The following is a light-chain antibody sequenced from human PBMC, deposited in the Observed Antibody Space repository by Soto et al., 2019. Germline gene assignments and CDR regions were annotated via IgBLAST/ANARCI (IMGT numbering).Light chain of an antibody. V-gene: IGLV3-21*04. J-gene: IGLJ2*01. CDR2: YDS. Sequence: SYELTQPPSVSVAPGKTARITCGGNNIGSKSVHWYQQKPGQAPVLVIYYDSDRPSGIPERFSGSNSGNTATLTISRVEAGDEADYYCQVWDSSSDRPRFGGGTKVTVL. CDR1: NIGSKS. CDR3: QVWDSSSDRPR.